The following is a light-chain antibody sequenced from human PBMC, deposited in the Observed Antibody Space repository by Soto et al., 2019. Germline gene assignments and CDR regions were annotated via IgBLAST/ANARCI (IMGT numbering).Light chain of an antibody. CDR1: SSNIGAGFD. J-gene: IGLJ1*01. CDR3: QSCDSSLNGSCV. Sequence: QSVLTQPPSVSGAPGQRVTISCTGSSSNIGAGFDVHWYQHLPGTAPKLLIYGNINRPSGVPDRFSGSKSGTSASLAVTGLQAEDEADYYCQSCDSSLNGSCVFGTGTKLTVL. CDR2: GNI. V-gene: IGLV1-40*01.